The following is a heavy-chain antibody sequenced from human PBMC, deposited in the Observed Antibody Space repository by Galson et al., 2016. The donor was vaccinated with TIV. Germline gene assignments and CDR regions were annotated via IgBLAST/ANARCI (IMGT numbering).Heavy chain of an antibody. CDR1: GASVSTHF. V-gene: IGHV4-59*02. D-gene: IGHD3-9*01. CDR2: ISVNGTT. J-gene: IGHJ6*02. CDR3: ARCWGNDNVFTGPIRWGMDV. Sequence: ETLSLTCAVSGASVSTHFWNWIRQAPGKGLEWIGYISVNGTTSYNPSLRGRGAISLDTSKNQFSLKVTSVAAEDTAVYYCARCWGNDNVFTGPIRWGMDVWGQGTSVTVSS.